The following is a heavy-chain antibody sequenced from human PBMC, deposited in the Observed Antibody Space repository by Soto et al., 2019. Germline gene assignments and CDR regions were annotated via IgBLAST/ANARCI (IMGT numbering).Heavy chain of an antibody. CDR3: ARYRNYYDSSGYYQALAFDP. D-gene: IGHD3-22*01. CDR1: GGSISSYY. Sequence: SETLSLTCTVSGGSISSYYWSWIRQPPGKGLEWIGYIYYSGSTNYNPSLKSRVTISVDTSKNQFSLKLSSVTAADTAVYYCARYRNYYDSSGYYQALAFDPWGQGTLVTV. J-gene: IGHJ5*02. V-gene: IGHV4-59*01. CDR2: IYYSGST.